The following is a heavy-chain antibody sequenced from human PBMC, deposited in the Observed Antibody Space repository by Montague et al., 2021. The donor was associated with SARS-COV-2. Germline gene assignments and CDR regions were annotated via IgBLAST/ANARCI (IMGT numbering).Heavy chain of an antibody. V-gene: IGHV4-39*01. J-gene: IGHJ4*02. D-gene: IGHD1-7*01. CDR3: ARLLLELPGDY. CDR2: IYYSGST. Sequence: SETLSLTCTVSGDSISRNSYYWGWIRQPPGKGLEWIGSIYYSGSTYDNPSLKSRVSISVDTSKNQFSLKLNSVTAADTAVYYCARLLLELPGDYWGQGTLVTVSS. CDR1: GDSISRNSYY.